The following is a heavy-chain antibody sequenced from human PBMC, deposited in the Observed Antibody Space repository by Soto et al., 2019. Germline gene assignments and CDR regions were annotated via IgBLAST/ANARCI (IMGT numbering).Heavy chain of an antibody. J-gene: IGHJ3*02. CDR1: GYTFTSYY. D-gene: IGHD4-17*01. Sequence: QVQLVQSGAEVKKPGASVKVSCKASGYTFTSYYMHWVQQAPGQGLEWMGIINPSGGSTSYAQKFQGRVTMTRDTSTSTVYMELSSLRSEDTAVYYCARGDPLHDYGDAFDIWGQGTMVTVSS. CDR3: ARGDPLHDYGDAFDI. CDR2: INPSGGST. V-gene: IGHV1-46*03.